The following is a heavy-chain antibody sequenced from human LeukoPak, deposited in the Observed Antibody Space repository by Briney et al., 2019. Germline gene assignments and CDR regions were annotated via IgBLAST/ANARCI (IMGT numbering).Heavy chain of an antibody. V-gene: IGHV1-24*01. J-gene: IGHJ3*02. CDR3: ATVWRTDAFDI. D-gene: IGHD2-21*01. Sequence: ASLKVSCKVSGYTLTELSMHWVRQAPGKGLEWMGGFDPEDGETIYAQKFQGRVTMTEDASTDTAYMELSSLRSEDTAVYYCATVWRTDAFDIWGQGTMVTVSS. CDR1: GYTLTELS. CDR2: FDPEDGET.